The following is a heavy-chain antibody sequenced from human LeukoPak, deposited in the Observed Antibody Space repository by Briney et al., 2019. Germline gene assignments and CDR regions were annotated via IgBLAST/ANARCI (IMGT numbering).Heavy chain of an antibody. CDR2: ISSSSSYT. J-gene: IGHJ5*02. Sequence: GRSLRLSCAASGFTFSDYYMSWIRQAPGKGLEWVSYISSSSSYTNYADSVKGRFTISRDNAKNSLYLQMNSLRAEDTAVYYCARETLVVVPAASGWFDPWGQGTLVTVSS. D-gene: IGHD2-2*01. CDR1: GFTFSDYY. V-gene: IGHV3-11*05. CDR3: ARETLVVVPAASGWFDP.